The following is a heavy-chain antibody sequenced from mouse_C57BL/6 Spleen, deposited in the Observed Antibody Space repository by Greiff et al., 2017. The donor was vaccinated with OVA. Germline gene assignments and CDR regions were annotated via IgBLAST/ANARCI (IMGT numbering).Heavy chain of an antibody. CDR2: INPNNGGT. D-gene: IGHD4-1*01. V-gene: IGHV1-26*01. CDR3: ARSSWAFDY. J-gene: IGHJ2*01. CDR1: GYTFTDYY. Sequence: VQLQQSGPELVKPGASVKISCKASGYTFTDYYMNWVKQSPGKSLEWIGDINPNNGGTSYNQKFKGKATLTVDKSSSTAYMELRSLTSEDAAVYYCARSSWAFDYWGQGTTLTVSS.